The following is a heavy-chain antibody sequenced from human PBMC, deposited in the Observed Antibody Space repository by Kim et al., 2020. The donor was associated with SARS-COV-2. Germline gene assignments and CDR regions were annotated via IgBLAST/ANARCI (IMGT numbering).Heavy chain of an antibody. CDR1: GFTFSSYE. J-gene: IGHJ6*02. CDR2: ISSSTSNI. V-gene: IGHV3-48*03. CDR3: AREVLYSYGDGMDV. Sequence: GGSLRLSCAASGFTFSSYEMNWVRQAPGKGLEWVSYISSSTSNIYYADSVKGRFTISRDNAKNSLYLQMNSLRAEDTAVYYCAREVLYSYGDGMDVWGQGTTVTVSS. D-gene: IGHD5-18*01.